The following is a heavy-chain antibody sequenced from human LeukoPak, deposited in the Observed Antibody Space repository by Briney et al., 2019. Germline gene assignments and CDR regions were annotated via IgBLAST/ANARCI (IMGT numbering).Heavy chain of an antibody. CDR2: ISGSGGGS. V-gene: IGHV3-23*01. J-gene: IGHJ4*02. CDR1: GITLSNYG. D-gene: IGHD3-22*01. CDR3: AKRGVVIRVILVGFHKEAYYFDS. Sequence: GGSLRLSCAVSGITLSNYGMSWVRQAPGKGLERVAGISGSGGGSNYADSVKCRFTISRDNRKNTLYLQMNSLRAEDTAVYFCAKRGVVIRVILVGFHKEAYYFDSWGQGALVTVSS.